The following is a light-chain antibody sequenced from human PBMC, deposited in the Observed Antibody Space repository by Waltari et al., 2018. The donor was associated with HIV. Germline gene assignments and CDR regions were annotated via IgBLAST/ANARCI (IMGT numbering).Light chain of an antibody. CDR1: QGDSGW. CDR2: STS. CDR3: QQANTFPPVT. Sequence: DIQMTQSPSSVSASVGDRVTIACRASQGDSGWVPLYQQKPGEAPKLLIYSTSSLQSGVPSRLSGSGSGTDFNLTISSLQPEDFATYYCQQANTFPPVTFGGGTKVEI. J-gene: IGKJ4*01. V-gene: IGKV1-12*01.